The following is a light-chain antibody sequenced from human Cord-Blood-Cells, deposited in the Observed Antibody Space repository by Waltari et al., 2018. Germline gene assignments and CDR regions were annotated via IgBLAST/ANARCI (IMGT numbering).Light chain of an antibody. Sequence: EIVLAQSPSTLYLYPGERATLSCRASQSVSSSYLAWYQQKPGQAPRLLIYGASSRATGIPDRFSGSGSGTDFTLTISRLEPEDFAVYYCQQYGSSPYTFGQGTKLEIK. V-gene: IGKV3-20*01. CDR3: QQYGSSPYT. CDR1: QSVSSSY. J-gene: IGKJ2*01. CDR2: GAS.